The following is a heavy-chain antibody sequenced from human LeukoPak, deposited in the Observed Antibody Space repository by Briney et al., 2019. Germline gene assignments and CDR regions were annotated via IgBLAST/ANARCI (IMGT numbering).Heavy chain of an antibody. V-gene: IGHV3-48*03. CDR2: ISSSGSTI. D-gene: IGHD2-15*01. CDR1: GFTFSNYE. J-gene: IGHJ3*02. Sequence: PGGSLRLSCAASGFTFSNYEMNWVRQAPGKGLEWVSYISSSGSTIYYADSVRGRFTISRDNSKNTLYLQMNSLRAEDTAVYYCAKDLRDIVVVVAATSIDAFDIWGQGTMVTVSS. CDR3: AKDLRDIVVVVAATSIDAFDI.